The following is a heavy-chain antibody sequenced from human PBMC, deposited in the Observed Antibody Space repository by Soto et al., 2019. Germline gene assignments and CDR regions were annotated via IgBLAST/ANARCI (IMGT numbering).Heavy chain of an antibody. Sequence: SQTLSLTCVGSGGTVSSNIVAWNCVRQSPSRGLEWLGRTYYRSRWYSDYAVSVRSRIDINADTSKNQVSLQLNSVTPEDTAVYYCARSEEDSDYYYYGMDVWGQGTTVTVSS. D-gene: IGHD2-15*01. CDR2: TYYRSRWYS. CDR1: GGTVSSNIVA. CDR3: ARSEEDSDYYYYGMDV. J-gene: IGHJ6*01. V-gene: IGHV6-1*01.